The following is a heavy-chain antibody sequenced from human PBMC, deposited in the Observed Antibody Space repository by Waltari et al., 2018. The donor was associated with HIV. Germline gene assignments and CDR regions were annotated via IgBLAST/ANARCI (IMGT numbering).Heavy chain of an antibody. CDR1: GGSITDHF. J-gene: IGHJ6*02. CDR3: ARDLGVLGSYPYHYKGMDV. V-gene: IGHV4-59*11. D-gene: IGHD3-10*01. CDR2: IYYSGST. Sequence: QLQLQVSGPGLVKPSETLSLTCTVSGGSITDHFWSWIRQPPGKGLEWLGQIYYSGSTNYNPSLRSRVTISIDTSKSQFSLTLRSVTVADTAVYYCARDLGVLGSYPYHYKGMDVWGQGTTVTVSS.